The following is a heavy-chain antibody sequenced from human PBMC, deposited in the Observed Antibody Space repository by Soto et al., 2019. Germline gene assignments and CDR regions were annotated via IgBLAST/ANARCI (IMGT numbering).Heavy chain of an antibody. Sequence: GGSLRLSCAASGFTFSSYWMHWVRQAPGKGLVWVSRINSDGSSTSYADSVKGRFTISRDNAKNTLYLQMNSLRAEDTAVYYCARVSYDFWSGYYTPGVGYYYMDVWGKGTTVTVSS. CDR2: INSDGSST. D-gene: IGHD3-3*01. CDR3: ARVSYDFWSGYYTPGVGYYYMDV. J-gene: IGHJ6*03. CDR1: GFTFSSYW. V-gene: IGHV3-74*01.